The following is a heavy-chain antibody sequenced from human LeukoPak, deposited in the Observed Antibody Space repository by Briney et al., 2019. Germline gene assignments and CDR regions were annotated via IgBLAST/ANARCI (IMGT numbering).Heavy chain of an antibody. Sequence: SETLSLTCAVYGGSFSGYYWSWIRQPPGKGLEWIGEINHSGSTNYNPSLKSRVTISVDTSKNQFSLKLSSVTAADTAVYYCARRYFELIYYYYGMDVWGKGTTVTVSS. V-gene: IGHV4-34*01. D-gene: IGHD2/OR15-2a*01. CDR1: GGSFSGYY. J-gene: IGHJ6*04. CDR2: INHSGST. CDR3: ARRYFELIYYYYGMDV.